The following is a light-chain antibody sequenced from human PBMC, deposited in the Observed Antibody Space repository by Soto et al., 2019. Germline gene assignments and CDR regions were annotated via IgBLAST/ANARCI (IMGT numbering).Light chain of an antibody. CDR1: QSVGSL. J-gene: IGKJ5*01. CDR3: QQYNNWPST. CDR2: RAS. Sequence: EVVLTQSPATLSVSPGERATLSCRASQSVGSLLAWYQQKPGQAPRLLIYRASTRATNIAGRFSGSGSGTEFTLSTSSLQSEAFGVYYCQQYNNWPSTFGQGTRLE. V-gene: IGKV3-15*01.